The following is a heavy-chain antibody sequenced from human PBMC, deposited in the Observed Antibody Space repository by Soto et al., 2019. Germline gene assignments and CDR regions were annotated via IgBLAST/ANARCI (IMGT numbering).Heavy chain of an antibody. CDR2: IYYIGGT. V-gene: IGHV4-59*08. Sequence: PSETLSLTCTVSGGSISSYYWSWIRQPPGKGLEWIGSIYYIGGTNYNPSLKSRVTISVDTSKNQFSLQLSSVTAADTAVYYCARSTRSWFDPWGQGTLVTVSS. CDR3: ARSTRSWFDP. CDR1: GGSISSYY. J-gene: IGHJ5*02.